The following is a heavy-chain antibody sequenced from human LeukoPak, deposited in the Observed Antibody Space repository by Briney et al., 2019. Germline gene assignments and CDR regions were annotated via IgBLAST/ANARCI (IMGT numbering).Heavy chain of an antibody. D-gene: IGHD3-16*01. CDR1: GGSISSYY. Sequence: SETLSLTCTVSGGSISSYYWSWIRQPPGKGLEWIGYIYYSGSTNYNPSLKSRVTISVDTSKNQFSLKLSSVTAADTAVYYCARGKTAYNYYYGMDVWAQGTTVTVSS. CDR2: IYYSGST. V-gene: IGHV4-59*08. J-gene: IGHJ6*02. CDR3: ARGKTAYNYYYGMDV.